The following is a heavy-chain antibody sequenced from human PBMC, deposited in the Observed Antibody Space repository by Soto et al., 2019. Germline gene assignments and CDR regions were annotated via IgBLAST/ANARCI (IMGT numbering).Heavy chain of an antibody. CDR2: IYYSGST. D-gene: IGHD5-12*01. V-gene: IGHV4-39*01. CDR1: GGSISSSSYC. Sequence: SETLPLTCTVSGGSISSSSYCWSWIRQPPGKGLEWIGSIYYSGSTYYNPSLKSRVTISVDTSKNQFSLKLSSVTAADTAVYYCARQTRRNIVATIAFDIWGQGTMVTVSS. CDR3: ARQTRRNIVATIAFDI. J-gene: IGHJ3*02.